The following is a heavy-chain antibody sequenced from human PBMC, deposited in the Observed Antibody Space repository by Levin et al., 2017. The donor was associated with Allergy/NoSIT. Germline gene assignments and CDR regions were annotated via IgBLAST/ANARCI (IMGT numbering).Heavy chain of an antibody. D-gene: IGHD6-13*01. CDR1: GFTFSSYN. J-gene: IGHJ4*02. CDR2: ISSSSSYI. V-gene: IGHV3-21*01. Sequence: TGGSLRLSCAASGFTFSSYNMNWVRQAPGKGLEWVSSISSSSSYIYYTDSVKGRFAISRDNAKNSLYLQMNSLRAEDPAVYYWARDGSPYSNSWNAYDYWGQGTLVTVSS. CDR3: ARDGSPYSNSWNAYDY.